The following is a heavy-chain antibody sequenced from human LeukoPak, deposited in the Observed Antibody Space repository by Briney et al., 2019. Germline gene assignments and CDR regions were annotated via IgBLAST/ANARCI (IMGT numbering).Heavy chain of an antibody. V-gene: IGHV3-33*06. J-gene: IGHJ3*02. CDR1: GFTFSSYG. CDR3: AKGRLRYFDWLPPGDALDI. Sequence: VGSLRLSCEASGFTFSSYGMHWVRQAPGKGLEWVAVTWYDGSNKYYADSVKGRFTISRDNSKNTLYLQMNSLRAEDTAVYYCAKGRLRYFDWLPPGDALDIWGQGTMVTVSS. CDR2: TWYDGSNK. D-gene: IGHD3-9*01.